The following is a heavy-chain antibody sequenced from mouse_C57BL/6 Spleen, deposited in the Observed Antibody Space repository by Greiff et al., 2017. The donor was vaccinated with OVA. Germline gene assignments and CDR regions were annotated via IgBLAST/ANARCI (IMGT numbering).Heavy chain of an antibody. Sequence: EVQLVESGGGLVQPGGSLKLSCAASGFTFSDYYMYWVRQTPEKRLEWVAYISNGGGSTYYPDTVKGRFTISRDNAKNTLYLQMSRLKSEDTAMYYCARQELGPDVWGTGTTVTVSS. J-gene: IGHJ1*03. CDR1: GFTFSDYY. V-gene: IGHV5-12*01. D-gene: IGHD4-1*01. CDR3: ARQELGPDV. CDR2: ISNGGGST.